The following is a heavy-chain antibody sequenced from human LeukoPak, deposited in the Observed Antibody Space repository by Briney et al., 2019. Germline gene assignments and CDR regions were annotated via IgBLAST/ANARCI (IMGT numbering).Heavy chain of an antibody. J-gene: IGHJ4*02. D-gene: IGHD5-18*01. CDR2: INHSGST. Sequence: PSETLSLTCAVYGGSFSGYYWSWIRQPPGKGLEWIGEINHSGSTNYNPSLKSRVTISVDTSKNQFSLKLSSVTAADTAVYYCARQLGYSYGSPFDYWGQGTLVTVSS. V-gene: IGHV4-34*01. CDR3: ARQLGYSYGSPFDY. CDR1: GGSFSGYY.